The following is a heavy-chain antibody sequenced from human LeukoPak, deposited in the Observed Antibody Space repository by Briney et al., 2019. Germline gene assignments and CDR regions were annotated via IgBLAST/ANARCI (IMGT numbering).Heavy chain of an antibody. CDR1: GFTFSTYS. CDR3: AKGRSGWYEGLDY. J-gene: IGHJ4*02. CDR2: ISHGGDSA. Sequence: GGSLRLSCTASGFTFSTYSMTWVRQAPGKGLEWVSVISHGGDSAWYADSVKGRFTISRDNSKSTLFLQMNSLRADDTAIYYCAKGRSGWYEGLDYWGQGILVTVSS. V-gene: IGHV3-23*01. D-gene: IGHD6-19*01.